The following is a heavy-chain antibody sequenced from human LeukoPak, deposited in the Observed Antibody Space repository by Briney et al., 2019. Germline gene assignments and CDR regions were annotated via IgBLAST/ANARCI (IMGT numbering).Heavy chain of an antibody. CDR1: GYTFTSYA. CDR3: ARNREGYCSGGSCYSGYFDY. Sequence: ASVKVSCKASGYTFTSYAMHWVRQAPGQRLEWMGWISAYNGNTNYAQKLQGRVTMTTDTSTSTAYMELRSLRSDDTAVYCCARNREGYCSGGSCYSGYFDYWGQGTLVTVSS. J-gene: IGHJ4*02. V-gene: IGHV1-18*01. D-gene: IGHD2-15*01. CDR2: ISAYNGNT.